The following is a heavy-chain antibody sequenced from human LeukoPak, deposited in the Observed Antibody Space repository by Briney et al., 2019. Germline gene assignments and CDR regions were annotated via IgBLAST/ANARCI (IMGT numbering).Heavy chain of an antibody. Sequence: GGSLRLSCAASGFTFSSYAMSWVRQAPGKGLEWVSAISGSGGSTYYADSVKGRFTISRDNSKNTLYLQMNSLRAEDTAVYYCAKESSWGTVVTPGGPSAWGQGTLVTVSA. CDR2: ISGSGGST. D-gene: IGHD4-23*01. V-gene: IGHV3-23*01. CDR1: GFTFSSYA. CDR3: AKESSWGTVVTPGGPSA. J-gene: IGHJ5*02.